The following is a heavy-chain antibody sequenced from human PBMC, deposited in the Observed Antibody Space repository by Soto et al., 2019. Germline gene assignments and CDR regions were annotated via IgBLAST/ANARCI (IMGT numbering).Heavy chain of an antibody. CDR2: ISWKDEK. Sequence: QITLKESGPTLVKPTQTLTVTCTFSGFSLSTSGAGVGWIRQSPGKAPEWLALISWKDEKRYNPRLKSKLTIPMDTSKNQVVLTMTDLDPVDTATYFCAHRYGGNYYRWYFDSWGQGTLVTVSS. J-gene: IGHJ4*02. CDR3: AHRYGGNYYRWYFDS. CDR1: GFSLSTSGAG. D-gene: IGHD1-26*01. V-gene: IGHV2-5*01.